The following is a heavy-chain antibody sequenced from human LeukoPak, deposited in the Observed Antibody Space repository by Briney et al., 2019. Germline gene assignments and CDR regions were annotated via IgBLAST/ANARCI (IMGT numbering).Heavy chain of an antibody. J-gene: IGHJ4*02. V-gene: IGHV4-59*01. CDR1: GGSISSYY. CDR2: IYYSGST. CDR3: ARVEADYVWGSYLFDY. Sequence: PSETLSLTCTVSGGSISSYYWSWIRQPPGKGLEWIGYIYYSGSTNYNPSLKSRGTISVDTSKNQFSLRLSSVTAADTAVYYCARVEADYVWGSYLFDYWGQGTLVTVSS. D-gene: IGHD3-16*01.